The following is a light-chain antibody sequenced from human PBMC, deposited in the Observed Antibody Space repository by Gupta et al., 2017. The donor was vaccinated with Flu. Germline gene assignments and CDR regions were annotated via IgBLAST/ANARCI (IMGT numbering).Light chain of an antibody. J-gene: IGLJ2*01. V-gene: IGLV4-69*01. CDR3: QTWGIGSVV. Sequence: QPVLTQSPSASASLGASVKLTCTLSSGHSSYAIAWHQQQPEKGPRFLMRLNSDGSHSKGDGIPDRFLGFSSGAERYLIISSLQSEDEADYHCQTWGIGSVVFGGWTKLTVL. CDR2: LNSDGSH. CDR1: SGHSSYA.